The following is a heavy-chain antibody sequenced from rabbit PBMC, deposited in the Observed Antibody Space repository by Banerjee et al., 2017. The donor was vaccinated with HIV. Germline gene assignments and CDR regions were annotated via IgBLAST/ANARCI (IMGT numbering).Heavy chain of an antibody. Sequence: QSLEESGGGLVKPGASLTLTCKASGFSLSSGHDMCWVRQAPGKGLEWIGYITYGGSAYYASWVKGRFTISKTSSTTVTLQMTSLTAADTATYFCAREDYYSSGWGRCWELWGPGTLVTVS. CDR2: ITYGGSA. V-gene: IGHV1S40*01. CDR1: GFSLSSGHD. J-gene: IGHJ4*01. D-gene: IGHD4-1*01. CDR3: AREDYYSSGWGRCWEL.